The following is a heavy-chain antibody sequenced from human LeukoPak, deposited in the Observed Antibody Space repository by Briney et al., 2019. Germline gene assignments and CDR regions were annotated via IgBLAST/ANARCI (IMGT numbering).Heavy chain of an antibody. J-gene: IGHJ4*02. V-gene: IGHV3-15*01. CDR2: IKSKTDGGTT. CDR3: TTIAPYYDFWSGSDY. D-gene: IGHD3-3*01. CDR1: GFTFSSYS. Sequence: GGSLRLSCAASGFTFSSYSMNWVRQAPGKGLEWVGRIKSKTDGGTTDYAAPVKGRFTVSRDDSKNTLYLQMNSLKTEDTAVYYCTTIAPYYDFWSGSDYWGQGTLATVSS.